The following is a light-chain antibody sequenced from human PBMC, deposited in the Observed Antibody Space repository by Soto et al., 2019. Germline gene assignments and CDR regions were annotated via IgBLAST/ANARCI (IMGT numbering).Light chain of an antibody. J-gene: IGLJ1*01. V-gene: IGLV2-14*01. CDR2: EVS. Sequence: QSALTQPASVSGSPGQSITISCTGTSSDVGGYNYVSWYQQHPGKAPKLMIYEVSNRPSGVSNRFSGSKSGNTASLTISGLQAEDEADYYCSSYTSSSTLPFXTGTKVTVL. CDR1: SSDVGGYNY. CDR3: SSYTSSSTLP.